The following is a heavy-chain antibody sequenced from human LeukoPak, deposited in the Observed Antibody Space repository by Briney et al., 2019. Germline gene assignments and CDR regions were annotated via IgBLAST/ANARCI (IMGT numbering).Heavy chain of an antibody. V-gene: IGHV1-2*06. J-gene: IGHJ4*02. CDR3: ARLSRGAVAGAPAGRNFDY. Sequence: ASVKVSCKASGYTFSDYYLHWVRPAPGQGLEWMGRVSTVSGGAAYGQKFRGRVTMTRDTSITTAYMELSSLRSDDSAMYYCARLSRGAVAGAPAGRNFDYWGQGTLVTVSS. CDR1: GYTFSDYY. D-gene: IGHD6-13*01. CDR2: VSTVSGGA.